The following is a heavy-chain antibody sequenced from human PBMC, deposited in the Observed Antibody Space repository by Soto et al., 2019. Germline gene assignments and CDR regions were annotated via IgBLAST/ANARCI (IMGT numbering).Heavy chain of an antibody. V-gene: IGHV5-51*01. CDR2: IYPGDSDT. CDR1: VYSFTSYW. CDR3: ARHSASSGWPIDY. D-gene: IGHD6-19*01. J-gene: IGHJ4*02. Sequence: GESLKISCKGSVYSFTSYWIGWVRQMPGKGLEWMGIIYPGDSDTRYSPSFQGQVTISADKSISTAYLQWSSLKASDTAMYYCARHSASSGWPIDYWGQGTLVTVSS.